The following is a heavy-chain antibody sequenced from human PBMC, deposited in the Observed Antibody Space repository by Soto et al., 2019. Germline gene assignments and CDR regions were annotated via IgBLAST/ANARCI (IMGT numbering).Heavy chain of an antibody. CDR1: GCTFTGYY. J-gene: IGHJ6*02. Sequence: GASVKVSCKASGCTFTGYYMHWVRQAPGQGLEWMGWINPNSGGTNYAQKFQGRVTMTRDTSISTAYMELSRLRSDDTAVYYCARGLSKNYYYGMDVWGQGTTVTVSS. D-gene: IGHD3-16*01. CDR2: INPNSGGT. V-gene: IGHV1-2*02. CDR3: ARGLSKNYYYGMDV.